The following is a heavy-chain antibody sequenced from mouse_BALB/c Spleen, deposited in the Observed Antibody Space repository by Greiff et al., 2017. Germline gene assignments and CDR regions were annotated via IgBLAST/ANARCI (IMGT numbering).Heavy chain of an antibody. CDR3: AREEATMIIGGFAY. Sequence: DVHLVESGPGLVKPSQSLSLTCSVTGYSITSGYYWNWIRQFPGNKLEWMGYISYDGSNNYNPSLKNRISITRDTSKNQFFLKLNSVTTEDTATYYCAREEATMIIGGFAYWGQGTLVTVSA. D-gene: IGHD2-4*01. V-gene: IGHV3-6*02. CDR2: ISYDGSN. J-gene: IGHJ3*01. CDR1: GYSITSGYY.